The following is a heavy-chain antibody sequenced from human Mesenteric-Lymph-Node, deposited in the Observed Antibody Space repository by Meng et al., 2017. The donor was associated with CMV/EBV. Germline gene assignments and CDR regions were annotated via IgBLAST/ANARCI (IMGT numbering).Heavy chain of an antibody. CDR2: IYYSGST. J-gene: IGHJ6*02. Sequence: GSLRLSCTVSGGSISSYYWSWIRQPPGKGLEWIGYIYYSGSTNYNPSLKSRVTISVDTSKNQFSLKLSSVTAADTAVYYCARAASHYDIWTGFYYYYGMDVWGQGTTVTVSS. V-gene: IGHV4-59*01. D-gene: IGHD3-9*01. CDR3: ARAASHYDIWTGFYYYYGMDV. CDR1: GGSISSYY.